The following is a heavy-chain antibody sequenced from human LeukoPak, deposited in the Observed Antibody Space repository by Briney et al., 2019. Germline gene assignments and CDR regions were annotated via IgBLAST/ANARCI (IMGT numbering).Heavy chain of an antibody. D-gene: IGHD3-22*01. CDR3: ARDGLRSEYYYDSSGYYI. J-gene: IGHJ4*02. CDR1: GYTFTSYG. Sequence: GASVKVSCTASGYTFTSYGINWVRQAPGQGLEWMGCISAYNGNINYAQNLQGRVTMTTDTSTSTAYMELRSLRPNDTAVYYCARDGLRSEYYYDSSGYYIWGQGTLVTVSS. V-gene: IGHV1-18*01. CDR2: ISAYNGNI.